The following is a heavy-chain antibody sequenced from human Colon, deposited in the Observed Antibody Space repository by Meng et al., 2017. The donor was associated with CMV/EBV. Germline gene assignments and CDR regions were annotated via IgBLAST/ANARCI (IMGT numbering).Heavy chain of an antibody. Sequence: ASVKVSCKASGYSFNTYDITWVRQAPGQGLEWMGWMNPNSGNVGYARKFQGRVTLTRDTSINTSYMELSSLNSEDTAVYYCARSQAREVLDSSGPYYSRPIDNWGQGTLVTVSS. J-gene: IGHJ4*02. D-gene: IGHD3-22*01. CDR2: MNPNSGNV. CDR3: ARSQAREVLDSSGPYYSRPIDN. CDR1: GYSFNTYD. V-gene: IGHV1-8*01.